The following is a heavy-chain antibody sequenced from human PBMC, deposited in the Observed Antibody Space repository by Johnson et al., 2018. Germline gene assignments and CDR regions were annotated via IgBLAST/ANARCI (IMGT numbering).Heavy chain of an antibody. D-gene: IGHD5-24*01. CDR3: ANTHVESATIGGAFDI. CDR2: ISYDGSNK. J-gene: IGHJ3*02. V-gene: IGHV3-30*18. CDR1: GFTFSSYG. Sequence: QVQLVQSGGGVVQPGRSLRLSCAASGFTFSSYGMHWVRQAPGKGLEWVAVISYDGSNKYYADSVKGRFTISRDNSKNTLSLQMNRLRAETSAVYYCANTHVESATIGGAFDIGGQGTMVTVSS.